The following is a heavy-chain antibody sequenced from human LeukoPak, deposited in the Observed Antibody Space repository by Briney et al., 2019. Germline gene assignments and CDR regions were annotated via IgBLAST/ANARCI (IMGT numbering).Heavy chain of an antibody. V-gene: IGHV4-34*01. CDR1: GGSFSGYY. J-gene: IGHJ4*02. CDR2: INHSGRT. Sequence: SETLSLTCAVYGGSFSGYYWSWIRQPPGKGLEWIGEINHSGRTNYNPSLKSRVTISVDTSKNQFSLKLRSVTAADPAVYYCAGGDSTYGSGRFMVYWGQGALVSVSS. CDR3: AGGDSTYGSGRFMVY. D-gene: IGHD3-10*01.